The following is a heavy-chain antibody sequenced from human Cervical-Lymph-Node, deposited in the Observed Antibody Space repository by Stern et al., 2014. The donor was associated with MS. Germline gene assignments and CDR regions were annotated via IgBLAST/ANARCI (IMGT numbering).Heavy chain of an antibody. J-gene: IGHJ5*02. CDR3: ARDAGTIFGSPYPQGWFDP. V-gene: IGHV1-2*02. CDR2: INPKNGDT. D-gene: IGHD3-3*01. Sequence: QVQLVQSGAEVKKPGASVKVSCKASGYNFITFYIPWVRQAPGQGLAWMAWINPKNGDTKYAQRFQGRITMTRVTSISTAYMELSSLRSDDTAVYFCARDAGTIFGSPYPQGWFDPWGQGTLVTVSA. CDR1: GYNFITFY.